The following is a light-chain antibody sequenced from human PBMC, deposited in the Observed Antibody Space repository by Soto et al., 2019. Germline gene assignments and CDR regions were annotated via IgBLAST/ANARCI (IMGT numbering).Light chain of an antibody. CDR2: DVS. CDR1: SSDVGGYNY. CDR3: SSYTSSSTVV. V-gene: IGLV2-14*01. Sequence: QSVLTQPASVSGSPGQSITISCTGTSSDVGGYNYVSWYQQYPGKAPKLMIYDVSDRPSGVSNRFSGSKSGNTASLTISGLQHEVEADYNCSSYTSSSTVVFGGGTKLTVL. J-gene: IGLJ2*01.